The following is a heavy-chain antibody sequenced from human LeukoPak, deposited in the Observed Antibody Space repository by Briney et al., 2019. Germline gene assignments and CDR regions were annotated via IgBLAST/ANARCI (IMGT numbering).Heavy chain of an antibody. CDR3: ARKAGTYYDSSGYYWGY. Sequence: SETLSLTCAVYGGSFSGYYWSWIRQPPGKGLEWIGEINHSGSTNYNPSLKSRVTISVDTSKNQFSLKLSSVTAADTAVYYCARKAGTYYDSSGYYWGYWGQGTLVTVSS. CDR1: GGSFSGYY. V-gene: IGHV4-34*01. D-gene: IGHD3-22*01. J-gene: IGHJ4*02. CDR2: INHSGST.